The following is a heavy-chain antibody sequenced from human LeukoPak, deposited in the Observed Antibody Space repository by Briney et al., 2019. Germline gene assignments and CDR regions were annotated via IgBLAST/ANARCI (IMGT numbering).Heavy chain of an antibody. Sequence: GGSLRLSCAASGFTFSNAWMSWVRQAPGKGLEWVGRIKSKTDGGTTGYAAPVRGRFTISRDDSKNTLYLQMNSLKTEDTAVYYCTTDPLVLEMATITGYFDYWGQGTLVTVSS. CDR1: GFTFSNAW. V-gene: IGHV3-15*01. J-gene: IGHJ4*02. CDR3: TTDPLVLEMATITGYFDY. D-gene: IGHD5-24*01. CDR2: IKSKTDGGTT.